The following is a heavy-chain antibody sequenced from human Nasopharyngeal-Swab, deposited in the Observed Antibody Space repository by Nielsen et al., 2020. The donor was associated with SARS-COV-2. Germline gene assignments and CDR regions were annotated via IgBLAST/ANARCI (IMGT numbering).Heavy chain of an antibody. CDR1: GFTFSSHS. Sequence: GESLKISCAASGFTFSSHSMNWVRQAPGKGLEWVSSISSSSSYIYYADSVKGRFTISRDNAKNSLYLQMNSLRAEDTAVYYCARTGDCSGGSCYSFDYWGQGTLVTVSS. D-gene: IGHD2-15*01. CDR3: ARTGDCSGGSCYSFDY. V-gene: IGHV3-21*01. CDR2: ISSSSSYI. J-gene: IGHJ4*02.